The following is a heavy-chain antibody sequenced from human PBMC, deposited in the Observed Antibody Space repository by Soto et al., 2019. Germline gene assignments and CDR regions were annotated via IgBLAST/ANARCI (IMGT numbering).Heavy chain of an antibody. J-gene: IGHJ4*02. CDR1: GYTFTSYG. D-gene: IGHD2-15*01. Sequence: QVPLVQSGAEVKKPGASVKVSCKASGYTFTSYGISWVRQAPGQGLEWMGWISAYNGNTNYAQKLQGRVTMTTDTSTDTAYIEARSLSSDDTAVYYCAVGYFSGGSCYSSPFGSWGQGTLVTVSS. CDR3: AVGYFSGGSCYSSPFGS. V-gene: IGHV1-18*01. CDR2: ISAYNGNT.